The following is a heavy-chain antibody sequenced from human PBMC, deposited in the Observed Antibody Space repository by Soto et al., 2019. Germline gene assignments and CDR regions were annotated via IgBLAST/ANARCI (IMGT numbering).Heavy chain of an antibody. CDR2: IYHSGSS. D-gene: IGHD3-10*01. CDR1: GGAISTYY. CDR3: ARSYGSGSYYDYYYGMDV. Sequence: XGTLSLTFSVSGGAISTYYWSWIRQFPGQGLEWIGYIYHSGSSQYNPSLTSRVTISVDTSKNQLSLRLSSVTAADTAVYYCARSYGSGSYYDYYYGMDVWGQGTTVTVSS. J-gene: IGHJ6*02. V-gene: IGHV4-59*01.